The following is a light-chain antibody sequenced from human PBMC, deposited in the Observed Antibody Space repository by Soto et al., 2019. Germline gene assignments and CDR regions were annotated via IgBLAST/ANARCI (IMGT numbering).Light chain of an antibody. CDR1: SSDVGHYNY. CDR3: SSYTGSTSTTLVL. V-gene: IGLV2-14*01. Sequence: QSVLTQPASVSGSPGQSITISCTGASSDVGHYNYVSWYQQHPGKAPKLMIFAVNNRPSGISDRFSGSKSGNTASLTISGLQAEDEDDYYCSSYTGSTSTTLVLFGGGTQLTVL. CDR2: AVN. J-gene: IGLJ3*02.